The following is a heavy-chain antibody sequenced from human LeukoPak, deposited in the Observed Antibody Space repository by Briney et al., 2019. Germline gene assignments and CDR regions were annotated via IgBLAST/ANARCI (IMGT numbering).Heavy chain of an antibody. CDR1: GFKFSTYS. V-gene: IGHV3-48*02. D-gene: IGHD5-12*01. Sequence: GGSLRLSCAASGFKFSTYSMNWVRQAPGKGLEWISYIISSSSTIFYADSVKGRFTISRDNAKNSLYLRMNSLRDEDTAVYYCARDGGYAAYWGQGTLVTVSS. J-gene: IGHJ4*02. CDR3: ARDGGYAAY. CDR2: IISSSSTI.